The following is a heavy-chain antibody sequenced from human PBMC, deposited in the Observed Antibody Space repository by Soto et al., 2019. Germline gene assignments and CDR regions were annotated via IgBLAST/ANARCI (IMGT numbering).Heavy chain of an antibody. Sequence: PGESLKISCTGSVCSFAGSWVTWVRQQPRQGLERMGRMEPSDSQTYHSPSFRGHVTISATKSITTVFLQWSSLRASDTAMYYCARQIYDSDTGPNFQYYFDSWGQGTPVTVSS. D-gene: IGHD3-22*01. CDR2: MEPSDSQT. CDR1: VCSFAGSW. J-gene: IGHJ4*02. V-gene: IGHV5-10-1*01. CDR3: ARQIYDSDTGPNFQYYFDS.